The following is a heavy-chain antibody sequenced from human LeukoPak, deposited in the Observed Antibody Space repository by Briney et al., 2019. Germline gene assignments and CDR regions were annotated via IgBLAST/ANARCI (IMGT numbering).Heavy chain of an antibody. CDR3: ARGHGEEDIVVVVAATLNYYYYGMDV. D-gene: IGHD2-15*01. Sequence: SETLSLTCAVYGGSFSGYYWSWIRQPPGKGLEWIGEINHSGSTNYNPSLKSRVTISVDTSKNQFSLKLSSVIAADTAVYYCARGHGEEDIVVVVAATLNYYYYGMDVWGQGTTVTVSS. V-gene: IGHV4-34*01. CDR1: GGSFSGYY. CDR2: INHSGST. J-gene: IGHJ6*02.